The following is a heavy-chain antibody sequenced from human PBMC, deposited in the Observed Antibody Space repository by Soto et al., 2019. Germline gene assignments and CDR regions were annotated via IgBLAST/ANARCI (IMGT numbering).Heavy chain of an antibody. CDR3: AKDRIAAAGTEVYYYMDV. CDR2: ISYDGSNK. Sequence: QVQLVESGGGVVQPGRSLRLSCAASGFTFSSYGMHWVRQAPGKGLEWVAVISYDGSNKYYADSVKGRFTISRDNSKNTLYLQMNSLRAEDTAVYYCAKDRIAAAGTEVYYYMDVWGKGTTVTVSS. V-gene: IGHV3-30*18. D-gene: IGHD6-13*01. CDR1: GFTFSSYG. J-gene: IGHJ6*03.